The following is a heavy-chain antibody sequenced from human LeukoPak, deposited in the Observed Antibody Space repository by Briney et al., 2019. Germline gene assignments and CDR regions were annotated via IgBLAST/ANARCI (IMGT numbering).Heavy chain of an antibody. J-gene: IGHJ4*02. CDR3: ARLTSYSWYYFDY. CDR2: IYPGNSDT. CDR1: GYNFTSYW. Sequence: GESLKISCKGAGYNFTSYWIGWVRQMPGKGLEWMGIIYPGNSDTRYSPSFQGQVTISADKSISTAYLQWSSLKASDTAMYYCARLTSYSWYYFDYWGQGTLVTVSS. D-gene: IGHD6-13*01. V-gene: IGHV5-51*01.